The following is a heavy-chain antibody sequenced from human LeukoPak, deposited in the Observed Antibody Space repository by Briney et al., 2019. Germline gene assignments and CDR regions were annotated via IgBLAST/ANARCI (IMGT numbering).Heavy chain of an antibody. CDR3: ARSYGYSHFDY. CDR1: GGSISNYY. D-gene: IGHD5-18*01. Sequence: ETLSLTCSVSGGSISNYYWSWVRQAPGKGLEWVSGINWNGGSTGYADSVKGRFTISRDNAKNSLYLQMNSLRAEDTALYYCARSYGYSHFDYWGQGTLVTVSS. V-gene: IGHV3-20*04. J-gene: IGHJ4*02. CDR2: INWNGGST.